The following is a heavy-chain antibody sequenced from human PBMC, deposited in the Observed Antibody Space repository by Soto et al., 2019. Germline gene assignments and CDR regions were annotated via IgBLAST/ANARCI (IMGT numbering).Heavy chain of an antibody. CDR1: GGSISSYY. J-gene: IGHJ4*02. CDR3: ARAAVAGAFDY. D-gene: IGHD6-19*01. V-gene: IGHV4-59*01. Sequence: SETLSLTCTVSGGSISSYYWSWIRQPPGKGLEWIGYIYYSGSTNYNPSLKSRVTISVDTSKNQFSLKLSSVTAADTAVYYCARAAVAGAFDYWGQGTLVTVSS. CDR2: IYYSGST.